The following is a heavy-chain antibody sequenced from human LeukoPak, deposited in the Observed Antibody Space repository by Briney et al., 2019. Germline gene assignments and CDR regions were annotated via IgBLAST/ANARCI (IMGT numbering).Heavy chain of an antibody. CDR1: GGSISSYY. CDR2: IYYSGST. J-gene: IGHJ4*02. V-gene: IGHV4-59*12. CDR3: ARARTVLDY. Sequence: SETLSLTCTVSGGSISSYYWSWIRQPPGKGLEWIGYIYYSGSTDYNPSLKSRVTISVDTFKNQFSLKLSSVTAADSAVYYCARARTVLDYWGQGTLVTVSS. D-gene: IGHD1-1*01.